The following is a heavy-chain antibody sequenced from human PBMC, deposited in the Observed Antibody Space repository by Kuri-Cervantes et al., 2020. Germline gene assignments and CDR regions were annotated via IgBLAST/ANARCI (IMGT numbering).Heavy chain of an antibody. CDR3: AKGLGSYFSSALQY. CDR1: GFTFSDYY. J-gene: IGHJ4*02. D-gene: IGHD1-26*01. Sequence: GESLKISCAASGFTFSDYYMSWVRQAPGKGLEWVSYISSSGSTIYYADSVKGRFTISRDNAKNSLYLQMNSLRAEDTAVYYCAKGLGSYFSSALQYWGQGTLVTVSS. CDR2: ISSSGSTI. V-gene: IGHV3-11*01.